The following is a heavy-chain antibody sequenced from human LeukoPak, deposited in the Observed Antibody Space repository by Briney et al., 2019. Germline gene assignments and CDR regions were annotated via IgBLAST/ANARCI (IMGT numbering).Heavy chain of an antibody. CDR1: GFTFSNSW. J-gene: IGHJ4*02. D-gene: IGHD1-1*01. Sequence: GGSLRLSCAASGFTFSNSWMHWVRQVPGKGLVWVSRISSDGSSSIYADSVKGRFTISRDNAKNTLYLRMNSLRAEDTAVYYCARMATAFDYWGQGTLVTVSS. CDR3: ARMATAFDY. CDR2: ISSDGSSS. V-gene: IGHV3-74*01.